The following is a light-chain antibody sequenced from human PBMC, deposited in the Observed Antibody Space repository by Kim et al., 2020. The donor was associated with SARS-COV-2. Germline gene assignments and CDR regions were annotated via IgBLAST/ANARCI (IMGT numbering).Light chain of an antibody. J-gene: IGLJ3*02. Sequence: SYELTQPPSVSVAPGQTATIACGGDNLRRQSVHWYQQMPGQAPVVVIEYDGDRPSGIPERFSGSMSGNTATLTIPSVEAGDEADFSCQVWDGDSDHWVFG. CDR2: YDG. V-gene: IGLV3-21*04. CDR1: NLRRQS. CDR3: QVWDGDSDHWV.